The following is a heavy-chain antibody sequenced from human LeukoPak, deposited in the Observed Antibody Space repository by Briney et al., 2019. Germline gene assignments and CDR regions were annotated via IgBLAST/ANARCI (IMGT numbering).Heavy chain of an antibody. CDR1: GFTFSSYA. V-gene: IGHV3-30*04. CDR2: ISYDGSNK. D-gene: IGHD6-19*01. Sequence: PGGSLRLSCAASGFTFSSYAMQWVRQAPGKGLGREAVISYDGSNKYYADSVKGRFPISTDNSTNTLYLQMNSLRAEDTAVYYCARGGKQWLVRYYYYGMDVWGKGTTVTVSS. J-gene: IGHJ6*04. CDR3: ARGGKQWLVRYYYYGMDV.